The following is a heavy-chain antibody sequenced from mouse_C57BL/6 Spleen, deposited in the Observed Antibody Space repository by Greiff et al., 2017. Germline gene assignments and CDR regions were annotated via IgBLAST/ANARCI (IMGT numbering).Heavy chain of an antibody. J-gene: IGHJ2*01. CDR3: ARGGVYYGSSYDYFDY. Sequence: VQLQQSVAELVRPGASVKLSCTASGFNIKNTYMHWVKQRPEQGLEWIGRIDPANGNTKYAPKFQGKATLTAATSSNTAYLQLSSLTSEDTAIYCSARGGVYYGSSYDYFDYWGQGTTLTVSS. V-gene: IGHV14-3*01. CDR1: GFNIKNTY. D-gene: IGHD1-1*01. CDR2: IDPANGNT.